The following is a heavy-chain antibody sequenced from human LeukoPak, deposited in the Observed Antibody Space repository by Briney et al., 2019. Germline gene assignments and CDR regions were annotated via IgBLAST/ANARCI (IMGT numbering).Heavy chain of an antibody. J-gene: IGHJ4*02. V-gene: IGHV3-74*01. CDR1: GFTFSNYL. CDR3: ASASSHRIAAGGDY. D-gene: IGHD6-13*01. CDR2: MNSDVSSR. Sequence: GGSLRLSCAASGFTFSNYLMHWVRHAPGKGLVWVSRMNSDVSSRNYANSVKGRFTISRDNAKNTVYLQMNSLRAEDTAVYYCASASSHRIAAGGDYWGQGTLVTVSS.